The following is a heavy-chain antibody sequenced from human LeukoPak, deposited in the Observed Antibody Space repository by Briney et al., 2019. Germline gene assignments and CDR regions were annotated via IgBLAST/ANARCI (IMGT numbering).Heavy chain of an antibody. V-gene: IGHV3-30*18. D-gene: IGHD6-19*01. J-gene: IGHJ4*02. CDR3: GKTIAVADTTDF. CDR1: GGSISSSS. CDR2: ISNDGSDK. Sequence: LSLTCTVSGGSISSSSYYWGWIRQPPGKGLEWVAAISNDGSDKYYADSVKGRFTISRDNSKNTLYLQMNSLRAEDTAMYYCGKTIAVADTTDFWGQGTLVTVSS.